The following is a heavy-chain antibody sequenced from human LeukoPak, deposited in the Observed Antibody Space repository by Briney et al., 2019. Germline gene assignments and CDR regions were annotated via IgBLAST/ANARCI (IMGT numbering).Heavy chain of an antibody. CDR1: GGSISSYY. CDR2: IYTSGSP. V-gene: IGHV4-4*07. CDR3: ARDLRTRGHYMDV. D-gene: IGHD4-17*01. J-gene: IGHJ6*03. Sequence: SETLSLTCTVSGGSISSYYWSWIRQPAGKGLEWIGRIYTSGSPNYNPSLKSRVTMSVDTSKNQFSLKLSSVTAADTAVYYCARDLRTRGHYMDVWGKGTTVTVSS.